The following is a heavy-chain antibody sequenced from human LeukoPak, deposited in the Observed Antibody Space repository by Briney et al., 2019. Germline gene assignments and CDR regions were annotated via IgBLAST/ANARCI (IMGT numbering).Heavy chain of an antibody. CDR3: ARGNSNTYYYGSGSRKWYYFDY. J-gene: IGHJ4*02. CDR2: INHSGST. Sequence: SETLSLTCTVSGGSISSYYWSWIRQPPGKGLEWIGEINHSGSTNYNPSLKSRVTISVDTSKNQFSLKLSSVTAADTAVYYCARGNSNTYYYGSGSRKWYYFDYWGQGTLVTVSS. CDR1: GGSISSYY. V-gene: IGHV4-34*01. D-gene: IGHD3-10*01.